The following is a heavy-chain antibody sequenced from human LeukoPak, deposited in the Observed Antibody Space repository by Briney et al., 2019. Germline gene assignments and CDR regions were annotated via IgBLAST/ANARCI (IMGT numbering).Heavy chain of an antibody. V-gene: IGHV1-46*01. D-gene: IGHD1-1*01. CDR2: INPSGGST. CDR3: AGAGTTDKLGYYGMDV. J-gene: IGHJ6*04. Sequence: ASVKVSCKASGYTFTSYYMHWVRQAPGQGLEWMGIINPSGGSTSYAQKFQGRVTMTRDTSTSTVYMEPSSLRSEDTAVYYCAGAGTTDKLGYYGMDVWGKGTTVTVSS. CDR1: GYTFTSYY.